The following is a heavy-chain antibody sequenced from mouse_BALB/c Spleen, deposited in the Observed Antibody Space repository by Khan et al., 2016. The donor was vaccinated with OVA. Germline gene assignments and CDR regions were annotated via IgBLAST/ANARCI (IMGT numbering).Heavy chain of an antibody. CDR1: GYTFTDYG. J-gene: IGHJ4*01. V-gene: IGHV9-3-1*01. Sequence: QIQLVQSGPELKKPGETVKISCKASGYTFTDYGMNWVKQAPGKGLKWMGWINTFTGEPTYADDFKGRFAFSLETSARTAYLPIINLKDEDTDTYFYARRGNNAYYFAMDYWGQGTSVTVSS. CDR2: INTFTGEP. D-gene: IGHD2-1*01. CDR3: ARRGNNAYYFAMDY.